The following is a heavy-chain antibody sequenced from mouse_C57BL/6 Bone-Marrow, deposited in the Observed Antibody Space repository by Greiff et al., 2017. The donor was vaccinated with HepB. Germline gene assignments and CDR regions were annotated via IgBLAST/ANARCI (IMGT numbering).Heavy chain of an antibody. CDR2: IYPGSGNT. CDR1: GYSFTSYY. J-gene: IGHJ4*01. Sequence: LVESGPELVKPGASVKISCKASGYSFTSYYIHWVKQRPGQGLEWIGWIYPGSGNTKYNEKFKGKATLTADTSSSTAYMQLSSLTSEDSAVYFCDRLFITTVHAMDYWGQGTSVTVSS. V-gene: IGHV1-66*01. CDR3: DRLFITTVHAMDY. D-gene: IGHD1-1*01.